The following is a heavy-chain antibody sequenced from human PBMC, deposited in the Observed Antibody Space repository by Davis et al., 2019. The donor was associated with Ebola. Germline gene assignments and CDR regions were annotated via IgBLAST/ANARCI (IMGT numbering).Heavy chain of an antibody. CDR2: ISGDGDYT. J-gene: IGHJ6*02. V-gene: IGHV3-43*02. Sequence: GESLKISCAASGFTFDQYAMYWVRQRPGKGLEWVSLISGDGDYTYYADSVKGRFTVSRDNSKESLYLQISSLRSEDTALYFCARNPMPSWYADYYKYGMDVWGQGTTVT. CDR1: GFTFDQYA. CDR3: ARNPMPSWYADYYKYGMDV. D-gene: IGHD6-13*01.